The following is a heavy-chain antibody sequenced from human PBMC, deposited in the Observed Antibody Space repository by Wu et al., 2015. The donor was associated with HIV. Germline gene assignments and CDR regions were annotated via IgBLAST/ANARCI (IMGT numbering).Heavy chain of an antibody. CDR3: ARDPLVTRYKKQYNWFDP. J-gene: IGHJ5*02. Sequence: QVQLVQSGAEVKKPGASVKVSCKASGYTFTGYYMHWVRQAPGQGLEWMGWINPNSGGTNYAQKFQGRVTMTRDTSISTAYMELSRLRSDDTAVYYCARDPLVTRYKKQYNWFDPWGQGTLVTVSS. D-gene: IGHD5-12*01. V-gene: IGHV1-2*02. CDR1: GYTFTGYY. CDR2: INPNSGGT.